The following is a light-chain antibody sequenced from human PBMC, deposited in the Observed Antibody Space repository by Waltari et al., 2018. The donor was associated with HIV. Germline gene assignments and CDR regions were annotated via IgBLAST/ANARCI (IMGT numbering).Light chain of an antibody. V-gene: IGKV3-11*01. Sequence: ELVLTQSPATLSLSPGERATLSCRASQSVSDYLAWYQQKPGQAPRLLIYDASNRATGIPARFSGSGSGTDFTLTISSLEPEDFAVYYCQQRTNWPPWTFGQGTKVEVK. CDR1: QSVSDY. J-gene: IGKJ1*01. CDR3: QQRTNWPPWT. CDR2: DAS.